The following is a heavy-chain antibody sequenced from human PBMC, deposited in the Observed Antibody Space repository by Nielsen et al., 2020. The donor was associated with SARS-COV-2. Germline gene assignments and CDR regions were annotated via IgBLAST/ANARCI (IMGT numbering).Heavy chain of an antibody. CDR2: ISGSGGST. V-gene: IGHV3-23*01. D-gene: IGHD4-23*01. CDR3: ARGMGTRVDYFDY. J-gene: IGHJ4*02. CDR1: GFTFSSYA. Sequence: GESLKISCAASGFTFSSYAMSWVRQAPGKGLEWVSAISGSGGSTYYADSVKGRFTISRDNSKNTLYLQMNSLRAEDTAVYYCARGMGTRVDYFDYWGQGTLVTVSS.